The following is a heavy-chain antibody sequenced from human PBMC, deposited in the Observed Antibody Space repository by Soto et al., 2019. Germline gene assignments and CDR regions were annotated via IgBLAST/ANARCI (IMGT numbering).Heavy chain of an antibody. Sequence: SEPLSLTCAVYVGSFSGYYWNWIRQTPERWLEWIGQINHRGSSLYSPSLKSRVSISVDTSKNQFSLILSSVTAADTAVYYCARDPFCSSTNCYSGRFDYWGQGTLVTVSS. D-gene: IGHD2-2*01. CDR2: INHRGSS. CDR3: ARDPFCSSTNCYSGRFDY. CDR1: VGSFSGYY. J-gene: IGHJ4*02. V-gene: IGHV4-34*01.